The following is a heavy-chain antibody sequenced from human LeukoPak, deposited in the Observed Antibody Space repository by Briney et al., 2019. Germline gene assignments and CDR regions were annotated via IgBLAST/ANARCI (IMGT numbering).Heavy chain of an antibody. CDR2: IYYSGST. V-gene: IGHV4-59*08. CDR1: GGSISSYY. Sequence: SETLSLTCTVSGGSISSYYWSWIRQPPGKGLEWIGYIYYSGSTNYNPSLQSRVTISVDTSKNQFSLKLTSVTAADTAVYYCARGPYYYDSSGSFDYWGQGTLVTVSS. D-gene: IGHD3-22*01. CDR3: ARGPYYYDSSGSFDY. J-gene: IGHJ4*02.